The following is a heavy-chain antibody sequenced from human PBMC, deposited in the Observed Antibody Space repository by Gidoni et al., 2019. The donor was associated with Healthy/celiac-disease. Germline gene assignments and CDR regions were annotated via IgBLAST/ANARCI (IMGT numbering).Heavy chain of an antibody. CDR3: AKDRRDCTNGVCSYAFDI. D-gene: IGHD2-8*01. J-gene: IGHJ3*02. Sequence: EVQLLESGGGFVQPGGSLRLSCAASGFTFRSYAMSWVRQAPGKGLEWVSAISGSGGSTYYADSVKGRFTISRDNSKNTLYLQMNSLRAEDTAVYYCAKDRRDCTNGVCSYAFDIWGQGTMVTVSS. CDR1: GFTFRSYA. CDR2: ISGSGGST. V-gene: IGHV3-23*01.